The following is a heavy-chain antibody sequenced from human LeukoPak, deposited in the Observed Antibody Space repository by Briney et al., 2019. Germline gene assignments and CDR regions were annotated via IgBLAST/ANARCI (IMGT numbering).Heavy chain of an antibody. J-gene: IGHJ3*02. CDR3: AKSRYDILTGYPDDAFDI. CDR1: GFTLSSYA. Sequence: GGSLRLSCAASGFTLSSYAMSWVRQAPGKGLEWVSGISGSGESTYYADSVKGRFTISRDNSKNTLYLQMNSLRAEDTAVYFCAKSRYDILTGYPDDAFDIWGQGTKVTVSS. D-gene: IGHD3-9*01. CDR2: ISGSGEST. V-gene: IGHV3-23*01.